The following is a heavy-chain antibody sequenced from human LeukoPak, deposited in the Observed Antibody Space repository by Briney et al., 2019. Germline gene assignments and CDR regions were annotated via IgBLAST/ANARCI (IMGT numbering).Heavy chain of an antibody. CDR1: GFTFSSYE. V-gene: IGHV3-48*03. J-gene: IGHJ4*02. D-gene: IGHD4-17*01. CDR2: ISSSGSTI. CDR3: ARENGDYLGGTIDY. Sequence: GGSLRLSCAAPGFTFSSYEMNWVRQAPGKGLEWVSYISSSGSTIYYADSVKGRFTISRDNAKNSLYLQMNSLRAEDTAVYYCARENGDYLGGTIDYWGQGTLVTVSS.